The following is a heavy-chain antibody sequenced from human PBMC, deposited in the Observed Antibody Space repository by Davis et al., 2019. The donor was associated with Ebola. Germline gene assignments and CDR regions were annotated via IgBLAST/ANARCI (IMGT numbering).Heavy chain of an antibody. CDR1: GFAFRSYW. D-gene: IGHD3-3*01. CDR3: ARFNYDIWSGYYARLDY. Sequence: PGGSLRLSCAASGFAFRSYWMTWVRQAPGKGLEWVANIKQDGSEKYYVDSVKGRFTISRDNANNSLYLQMNSLRAEDTAIYYCARFNYDIWSGYYARLDYWGQGTLVTVSS. CDR2: IKQDGSEK. J-gene: IGHJ4*02. V-gene: IGHV3-7*03.